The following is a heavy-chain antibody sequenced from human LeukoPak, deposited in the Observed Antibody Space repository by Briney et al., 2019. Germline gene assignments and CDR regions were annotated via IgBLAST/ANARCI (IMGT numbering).Heavy chain of an antibody. V-gene: IGHV3-15*01. Sequence: GGSLRLSCAASGFTFSNAWMSWVRQAPGKGLEWVGRIKSKTDGGTTDYAAPVKGRFTISRDDSKNTLYLQMNSLKTEDTAVYYCTRVITMVRGVTPHYYYYMDVWGKGTTVTISS. J-gene: IGHJ6*03. D-gene: IGHD3-10*01. CDR3: TRVITMVRGVTPHYYYYMDV. CDR1: GFTFSNAW. CDR2: IKSKTDGGTT.